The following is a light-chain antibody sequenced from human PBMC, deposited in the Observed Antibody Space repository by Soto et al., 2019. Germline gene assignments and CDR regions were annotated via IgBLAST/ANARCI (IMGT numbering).Light chain of an antibody. CDR3: QQYNSWPYT. J-gene: IGKJ2*01. V-gene: IGKV3-15*01. CDR2: VAS. Sequence: EIVMTQSPATLSVSPGERATLSCRASQSVSSNFSWYQQYPGQAPRLLIYVASTRATGIPARFSGSGSGTEFTLTISSLQSEEFAVYHLQQYNSWPYTFGQGTKLEIK. CDR1: QSVSSN.